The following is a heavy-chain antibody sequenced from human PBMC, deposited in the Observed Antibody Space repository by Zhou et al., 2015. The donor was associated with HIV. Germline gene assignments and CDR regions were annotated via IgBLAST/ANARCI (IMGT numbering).Heavy chain of an antibody. CDR2: ISSDGSTQ. J-gene: IGHJ3*01. CDR3: AKELDGGXYLDAVDV. Sequence: QVQLVESGGGVVQPGWSLRLSCAASGFLVSSYAMHWVRQAPGKGLEWVALISSDGSTQLYADSLRGRFTISSDSSKNTLYLQMNSLKPEDTALYYCAKELDGGXYLDAVDVWGQGTMVTVSS. CDR1: GFLVSSYA. D-gene: IGHD1-26*01. V-gene: IGHV3-30*18.